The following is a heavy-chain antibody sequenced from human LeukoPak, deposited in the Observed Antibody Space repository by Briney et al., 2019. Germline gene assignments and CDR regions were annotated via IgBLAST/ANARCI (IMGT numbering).Heavy chain of an antibody. CDR2: IKQDGSEK. Sequence: GGSLRLSCADSGFTFSNYWMSWVRQAPGKGLEWVADIKQDGSEKYYVDSVKGRFTISRDNAKNSLYLQMNSLRAEDTAVHYCARIKGPYFDYWGQGTLVTVSS. CDR3: ARIKGPYFDY. CDR1: GFTFSNYW. V-gene: IGHV3-7*01. J-gene: IGHJ4*02.